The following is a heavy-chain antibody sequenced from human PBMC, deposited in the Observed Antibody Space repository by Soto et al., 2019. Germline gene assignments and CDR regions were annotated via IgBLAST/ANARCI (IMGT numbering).Heavy chain of an antibody. CDR2: ISWNSCSI. CDR3: AKNVADYGSGSYNYYMDV. Sequence: EVQLVESGGGLVQPGRSLRLSCAASGFTFDDYAMHWVRQAPGKGLEWVSVISWNSCSIGYADSVKGRFTISRDNAKNSLYLQMNSLRAEDTALYYCAKNVADYGSGSYNYYMDVWGKGTTVTVSS. V-gene: IGHV3-9*01. D-gene: IGHD3-10*01. J-gene: IGHJ6*03. CDR1: GFTFDDYA.